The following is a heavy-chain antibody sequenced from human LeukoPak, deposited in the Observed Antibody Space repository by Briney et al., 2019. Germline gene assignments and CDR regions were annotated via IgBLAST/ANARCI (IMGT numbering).Heavy chain of an antibody. CDR2: IDWDDDK. CDR3: ARVDVAARFDP. CDR1: GFSLSTSGMC. J-gene: IGHJ5*02. D-gene: IGHD2-15*01. V-gene: IGHV2-70*11. Sequence: SGPALVKPTQTLTLTFTFSGFSLSTSGMCVSWIRQPPGKALEWLARIDWDDDKYYSTSLKTRLTISKEPSKNQVVLTMTNMDPVDTATYYCARVDVAARFDPWGQGTLVTVSS.